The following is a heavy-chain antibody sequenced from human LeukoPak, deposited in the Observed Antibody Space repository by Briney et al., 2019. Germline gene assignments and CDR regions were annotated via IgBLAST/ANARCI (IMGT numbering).Heavy chain of an antibody. CDR2: IRHDGSLK. J-gene: IGHJ4*02. Sequence: PGGSLRLSCIGSGLAFSGFELNWVRQAPGKGLEWVAYIRHDGSLKTYADSMRGRFTISRDDAKNSLYLQMDSLRVEDTATYYCARRFRDWGRGILVTVPS. CDR3: ARRFRD. CDR1: GLAFSGFE. V-gene: IGHV3-48*03.